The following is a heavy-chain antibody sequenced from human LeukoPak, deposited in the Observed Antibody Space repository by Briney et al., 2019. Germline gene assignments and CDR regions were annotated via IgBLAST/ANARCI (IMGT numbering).Heavy chain of an antibody. CDR2: IIPIFGTA. D-gene: IGHD2-21*01. CDR3: ARGAGYCGGDCYIRGTAFDI. CDR1: GGTFSSYA. Sequence: SVKVSCKASGGTFSSYAISWVRQAPGQGLEWMGGIIPIFGTANYAQKFQGRVTITADESTSTAYMELSSLRSGDTAVYYCARGAGYCGGDCYIRGTAFDIWGQGTMVTVSS. J-gene: IGHJ3*02. V-gene: IGHV1-69*13.